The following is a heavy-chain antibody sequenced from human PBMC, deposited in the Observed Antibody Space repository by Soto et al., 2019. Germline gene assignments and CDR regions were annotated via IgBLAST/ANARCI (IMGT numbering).Heavy chain of an antibody. Sequence: SETLSLTCAVYGGSFSGYYWSWIRQPPGKGLEWIGEINHSGSTNYNPSLKSRVTISVDTSKNQFSLKLSSVTAADTAVYYCARIVVSYYYYGMDVWGQGTTVTVSS. CDR2: INHSGST. V-gene: IGHV4-34*01. J-gene: IGHJ6*02. D-gene: IGHD2-21*01. CDR3: ARIVVSYYYYGMDV. CDR1: GGSFSGYY.